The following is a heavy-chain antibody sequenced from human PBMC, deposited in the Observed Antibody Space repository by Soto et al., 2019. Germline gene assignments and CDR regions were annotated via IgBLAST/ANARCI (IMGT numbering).Heavy chain of an antibody. CDR1: GFTFGSSW. Sequence: PGGSLRLSCAASGFTFGSSWMTWVRQAPGKGLEWVAKIKQDGSETYYLDSVKGQFSISRVNAKNSLFLQMNSLRADDTGVYYCAMNSISLDARGQGTTVTVSS. CDR2: IKQDGSET. V-gene: IGHV3-7*01. D-gene: IGHD3-9*01. CDR3: AMNSISLDA. J-gene: IGHJ6*02.